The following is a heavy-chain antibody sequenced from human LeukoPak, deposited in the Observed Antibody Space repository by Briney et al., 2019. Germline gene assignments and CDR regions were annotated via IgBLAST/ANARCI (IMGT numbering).Heavy chain of an antibody. V-gene: IGHV3-21*01. D-gene: IGHD6-19*01. J-gene: IGHJ4*02. Sequence: GGSLRLSCAASGFTFSSDSMNWVRQAPGKGLEWVSSISSSSSNIYYADSVKGRFTVSRDNAKNSLYLQMNSLRAEDTAVYYCARGAGYSSGWYHRNDYWGQGTLVTVSS. CDR3: ARGAGYSSGWYHRNDY. CDR2: ISSSSSNI. CDR1: GFTFSSDS.